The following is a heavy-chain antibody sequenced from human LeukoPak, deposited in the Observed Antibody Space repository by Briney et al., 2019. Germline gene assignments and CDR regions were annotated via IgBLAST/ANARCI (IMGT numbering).Heavy chain of an antibody. CDR1: GGSFSGYY. V-gene: IGHV4-34*01. CDR3: ARSGGRWRLNWFDP. J-gene: IGHJ5*02. D-gene: IGHD2-15*01. Sequence: SETLSLTCAVYGGSFSGYYWSWIRQPPGKGLEWIGEINHSGSTNYNPSLKSRVTISVDTSKNQFSLKLSSVTAADTAVYYCARSGGRWRLNWFDPWGQGTLVTVSS. CDR2: INHSGST.